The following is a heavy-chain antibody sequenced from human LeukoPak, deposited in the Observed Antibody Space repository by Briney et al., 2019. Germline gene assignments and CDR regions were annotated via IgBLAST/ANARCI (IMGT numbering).Heavy chain of an antibody. CDR2: IYYSGST. CDR3: ATIAAAGNGILDY. D-gene: IGHD6-13*01. CDR1: GGSISSSSYY. V-gene: IGHV4-39*01. J-gene: IGHJ4*02. Sequence: SETLSLTCTVSGGSISSSSYYWGWIRQPPGKGLEWIGSIYYSGSTYYNPSLKSRVTISVDTSKNQFSLKLSSVTAADTAVYYCATIAAAGNGILDYWGQGTLVTVSS.